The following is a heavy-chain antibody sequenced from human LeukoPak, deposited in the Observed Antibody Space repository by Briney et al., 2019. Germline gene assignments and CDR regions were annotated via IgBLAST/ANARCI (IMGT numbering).Heavy chain of an antibody. Sequence: ASVKVSCKASGGTFSSYAISWVRQAPGQGLEWMGGIIPIFGTTNYAQKFQDRVTITADKSTSTAYMELSSLRSEDTAVYYCASLRLSIDYWGQGTLVTVSS. J-gene: IGHJ4*02. CDR3: ASLRLSIDY. D-gene: IGHD2-8*01. CDR1: GGTFSSYA. V-gene: IGHV1-69*06. CDR2: IIPIFGTT.